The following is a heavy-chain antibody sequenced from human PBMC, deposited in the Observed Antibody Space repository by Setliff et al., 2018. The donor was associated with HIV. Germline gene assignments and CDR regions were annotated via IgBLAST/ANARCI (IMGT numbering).Heavy chain of an antibody. V-gene: IGHV1-8*01. D-gene: IGHD3-10*01. J-gene: IGHJ4*02. CDR1: GYTFTSYD. CDR3: ARYMVRGVTEWGY. CDR2: MNPNSGNT. Sequence: ASVMVSCKASGYTFTSYDINWVRQATGQGLEWMGWMNPNSGNTGYAQKFQGRVTMTRNTSISTAYMELSSLRSEDTAAYYCARYMVRGVTEWGYWGQGTLVTVSS.